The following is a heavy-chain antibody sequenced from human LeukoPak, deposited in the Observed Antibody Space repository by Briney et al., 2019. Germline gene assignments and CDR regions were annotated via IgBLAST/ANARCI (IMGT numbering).Heavy chain of an antibody. Sequence: GSLILSCAASGNYWMHRVRQAPGKGLVWVSHINSDGSWTSYADSVKGRFTISKDNAKNTVYLQMNSLRAEDTAVYYCVSFYETYWGRGTLVTVSS. CDR3: VSFYETY. CDR2: INSDGSWT. CDR1: GNYW. J-gene: IGHJ4*02. V-gene: IGHV3-74*01. D-gene: IGHD2/OR15-2a*01.